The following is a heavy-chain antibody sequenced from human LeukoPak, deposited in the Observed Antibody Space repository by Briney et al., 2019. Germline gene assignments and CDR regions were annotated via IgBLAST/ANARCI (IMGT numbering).Heavy chain of an antibody. J-gene: IGHJ4*02. Sequence: ASVKVSFKASGYTFTSYGISWVRQAPGQGLEWMGWVSAYNGNTNYAQKLQGRVTMTTDTSTTTAYMELRSLGSDDTAVYYCARDQSLVAYSSTWFDYWGQGTLVTVSS. CDR1: GYTFTSYG. CDR2: VSAYNGNT. D-gene: IGHD6-13*01. CDR3: ARDQSLVAYSSTWFDY. V-gene: IGHV1-18*01.